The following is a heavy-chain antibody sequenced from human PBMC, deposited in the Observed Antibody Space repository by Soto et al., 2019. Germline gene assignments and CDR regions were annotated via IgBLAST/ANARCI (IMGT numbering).Heavy chain of an antibody. D-gene: IGHD6-13*01. J-gene: IGHJ3*02. V-gene: IGHV3-74*01. CDR1: GCSCSNNW. Sequence: EVQLVESGGGLVQPGGSLRLSCVASGCSCSNNWMHWVRHAPGKGPVWVSRISADGSDTHYADSVQGRFTISRDNAKNTHYLQMNTLSVDVAAVYYCARWDIAAPPPIWGQGTMVTVSS. CDR2: ISADGSDT. CDR3: ARWDIAAPPPI.